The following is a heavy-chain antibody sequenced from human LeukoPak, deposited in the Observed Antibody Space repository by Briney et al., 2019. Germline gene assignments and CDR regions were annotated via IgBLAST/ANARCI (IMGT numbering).Heavy chain of an antibody. CDR1: GFTFSSYW. D-gene: IGHD2-15*01. CDR3: ARRPFSWGNAFDI. V-gene: IGHV3-7*01. CDR2: IKQDGSEK. J-gene: IGHJ3*02. Sequence: PGGSLRLSCAASGFTFSSYWMSWVRQAPGKGLKWVANIKQDGSEKYYVDSVKGRFTISRDNAENSLYVQMNSLRVEDTAVYYCARRPFSWGNAFDIWGQGTMVTVSS.